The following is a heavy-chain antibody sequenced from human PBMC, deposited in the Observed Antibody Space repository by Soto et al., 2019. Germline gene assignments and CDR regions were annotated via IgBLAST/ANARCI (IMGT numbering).Heavy chain of an antibody. CDR2: IYHSGST. Sequence: SETLSLTCAVSGGSISSGGYSWSWIRQPPGKGLEWIGYIYHSGSTYYNPSLKSRVTISVDRSKNQFSLKPSSVTAADTAVYYCASGHCSSTSCYTNWFDPWGQGTLVTVSS. CDR3: ASGHCSSTSCYTNWFDP. D-gene: IGHD2-2*02. J-gene: IGHJ5*02. V-gene: IGHV4-30-2*01. CDR1: GGSISSGGYS.